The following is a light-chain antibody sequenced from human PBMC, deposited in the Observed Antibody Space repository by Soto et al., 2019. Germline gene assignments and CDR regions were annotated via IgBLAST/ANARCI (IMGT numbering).Light chain of an antibody. CDR1: QSISSW. CDR3: QQYNSYPWT. Sequence: DIQMTQSPSTLSGSVGDRATISCRPSQSISSWLAWYQQKPGKAPKLLIYTASTLTSGVPSRFSGSGSGTEFTLTISSLQPDDFATYYCQQYNSYPWTFGQGTKVDIK. V-gene: IGKV1-5*03. CDR2: TAS. J-gene: IGKJ1*01.